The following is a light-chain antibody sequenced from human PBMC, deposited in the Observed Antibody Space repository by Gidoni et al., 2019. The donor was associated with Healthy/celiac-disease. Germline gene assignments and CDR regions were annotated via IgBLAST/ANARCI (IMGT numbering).Light chain of an antibody. CDR1: QSVLYSSNNKNC. Sequence: DIVMTQSPDSLAVSLGERATINCKSSQSVLYSSNNKNCLAWYQQKPGQPPKLLIYWASIRESGVRDRFSGSGSGTDFTLTISSLQAEDVAVYYCQQYYSTPWTFGQGTKVEIK. CDR2: WAS. CDR3: QQYYSTPWT. J-gene: IGKJ1*01. V-gene: IGKV4-1*01.